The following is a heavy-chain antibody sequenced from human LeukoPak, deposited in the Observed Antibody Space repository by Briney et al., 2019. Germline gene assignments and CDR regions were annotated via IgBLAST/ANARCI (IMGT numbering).Heavy chain of an antibody. CDR3: ARDRWQQPDY. CDR1: GFTFSTYS. D-gene: IGHD6-13*01. CDR2: ISSSSSYI. J-gene: IGHJ4*02. V-gene: IGHV3-21*01. Sequence: GGSLRLSCAASGFTFSTYSMNWVRQAPGKGLEWVSSISSSSSYIYYADSVKGRFTISRDNAKNSLYLQMNSLRAEDTAVYYCARDRWQQPDYWGQGTLVTVSS.